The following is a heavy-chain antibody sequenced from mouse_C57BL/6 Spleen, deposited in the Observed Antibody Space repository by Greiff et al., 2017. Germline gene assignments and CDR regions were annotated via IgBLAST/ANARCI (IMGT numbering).Heavy chain of an antibody. D-gene: IGHD4-1*02. V-gene: IGHV1-82*01. Sequence: VQLVESGPELVKPGASVKISCKASGYAFSSSWMNWVKQRPGKGLEWIGRIYPGDGDTNYNGKFKGKATLTADKSSSTAYMQLSSLTSEDSAVYFCARSPTGKDFDYWGQGTTLTVSS. CDR2: IYPGDGDT. CDR1: GYAFSSSW. CDR3: ARSPTGKDFDY. J-gene: IGHJ2*01.